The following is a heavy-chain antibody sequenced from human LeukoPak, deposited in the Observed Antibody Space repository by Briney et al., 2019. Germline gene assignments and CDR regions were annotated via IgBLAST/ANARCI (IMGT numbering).Heavy chain of an antibody. CDR1: GFTFSSYG. CDR3: AKDPDILTGYFDY. Sequence: GRSLRLSCAASGFTFSSYGMHWVRQAPGKGLEWVAVISYDGSNKYYADSVKDRFTISRDNSKNTLYLQMNSLRAEDTAVYYCAKDPDILTGYFDYWGQGTLVTVSS. CDR2: ISYDGSNK. D-gene: IGHD3-9*01. V-gene: IGHV3-30*18. J-gene: IGHJ4*02.